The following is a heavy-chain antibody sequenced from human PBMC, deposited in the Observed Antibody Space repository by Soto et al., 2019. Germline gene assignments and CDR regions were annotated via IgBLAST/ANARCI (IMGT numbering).Heavy chain of an antibody. D-gene: IGHD3-10*01. Sequence: QLRLQESGPGLVKPSESLSLSCAVSGGYLRDYYWDWIRQAPGKGLAWIGTIYYLGNVHYRPSLSSRVTMSIDMSKNQFSLEVRYVTAADTAVYYCARHAPGATFFDYWGQGALVTVSS. CDR2: IYYLGNV. V-gene: IGHV4-39*01. CDR3: ARHAPGATFFDY. J-gene: IGHJ4*02. CDR1: GGYLRDYY.